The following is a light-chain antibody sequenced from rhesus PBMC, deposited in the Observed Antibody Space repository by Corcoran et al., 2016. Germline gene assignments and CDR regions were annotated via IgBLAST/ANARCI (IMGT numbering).Light chain of an antibody. CDR2: GNT. Sequence: SSGLTQEPALSVALGHSVRMTCQGDSLKTYYASWYQLAPGQVPVLVIYGNTNRPSGIPGRFSGSWSGNTGSLTITGAQVEDEADYYCGSWDNSGNHYIFGAGTRLTVL. CDR3: GSWDNSGNHYI. V-gene: IGLV3S11*01. J-gene: IGLJ1*01. CDR1: SLKTYY.